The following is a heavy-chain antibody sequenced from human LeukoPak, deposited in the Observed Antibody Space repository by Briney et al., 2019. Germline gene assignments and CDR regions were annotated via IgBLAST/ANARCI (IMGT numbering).Heavy chain of an antibody. D-gene: IGHD1-26*01. CDR1: GFTFSSYA. CDR2: ISGSGGST. V-gene: IGHV3-23*01. J-gene: IGHJ4*02. Sequence: PGGSLRLSCAASGFTFSSYAMSWVRQAPGKRLEWVSAISGSGGSTYYAESVKGRFTISRDNSKNTLYLQMNSLRAEDTAVYYCAKEVAVDSGSYGGLDYWGQGTLVTVSS. CDR3: AKEVAVDSGSYGGLDY.